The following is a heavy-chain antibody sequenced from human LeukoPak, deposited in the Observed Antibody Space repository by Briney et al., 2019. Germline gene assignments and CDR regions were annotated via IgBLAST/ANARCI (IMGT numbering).Heavy chain of an antibody. CDR2: ISSSGGLA. CDR3: AKAGSSGYRYYFDY. Sequence: GGSLRLSSGASGFTFSSYAMSWVRQAPGKGLEWVSAISSSGGLAYYADSVKGRFTMSRDNSENTLFLQMNSLRADDTALYYCAKAGSSGYRYYFDYWGQGILVTVSS. J-gene: IGHJ4*02. D-gene: IGHD3-22*01. CDR1: GFTFSSYA. V-gene: IGHV3-23*01.